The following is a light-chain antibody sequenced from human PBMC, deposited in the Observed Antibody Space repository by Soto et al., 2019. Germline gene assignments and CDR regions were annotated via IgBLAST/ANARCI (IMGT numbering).Light chain of an antibody. CDR1: SSDVGGYNF. CDR3: CSYAGGRSTYV. J-gene: IGLJ1*01. Sequence: QSALTQPPSASGSPGQSVTISCTGTSSDVGGYNFVSWYQQHPGKALKLIIFEDNKRPSGVSSRFSGSKSGNTASLTISGLQAEDEADYFCCSYAGGRSTYVFATGTKVTVL. V-gene: IGLV2-23*01. CDR2: EDN.